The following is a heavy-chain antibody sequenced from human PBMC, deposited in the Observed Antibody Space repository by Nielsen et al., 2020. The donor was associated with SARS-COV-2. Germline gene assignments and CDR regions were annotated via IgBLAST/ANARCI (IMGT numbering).Heavy chain of an antibody. CDR3: TRHLYDFWSGHYYYYGMDV. CDR1: GFTFSGSA. D-gene: IGHD3-3*01. V-gene: IGHV3-73*01. CDR2: IRSKANSYAT. J-gene: IGHJ6*02. Sequence: GGSLRLSCAASGFTFSGSAMHWVRQASGKGLEWVGRIRSKANSYATAYAASVKGRFTISRDDSKNTAYLQMNSLKTEDTAVYYCTRHLYDFWSGHYYYYGMDVWGQGTTVTVSS.